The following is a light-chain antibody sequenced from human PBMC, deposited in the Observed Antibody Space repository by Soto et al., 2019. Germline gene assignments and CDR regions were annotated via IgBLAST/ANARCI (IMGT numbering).Light chain of an antibody. J-gene: IGKJ1*01. CDR2: KAS. Sequence: DIPMTQSPSTLSGSVVDRVTITCLASQTISSWLAWYQQKPGKAPKLLIYKASTLKSGVPSRFSGSGSGTEFTLTISSLQPDDFATYFCQQYDSYPWKFGQGNKVDIK. CDR1: QTISSW. CDR3: QQYDSYPWK. V-gene: IGKV1-5*03.